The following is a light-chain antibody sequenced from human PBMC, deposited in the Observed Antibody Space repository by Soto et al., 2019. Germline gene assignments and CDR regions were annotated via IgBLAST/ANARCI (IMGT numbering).Light chain of an antibody. CDR3: QQRGNWPLT. J-gene: IGKJ4*01. CDR2: DTS. Sequence: EIVLTQSPATLSLSPGERATLSCRASQRVRIHLAWYQHKPGQAPRLLIYDTSSRASGIPARFSGSGSGTDFTLTISSLEPEDFAVYYCQQRGNWPLTFGGGTKVDNK. V-gene: IGKV3-11*01. CDR1: QRVRIH.